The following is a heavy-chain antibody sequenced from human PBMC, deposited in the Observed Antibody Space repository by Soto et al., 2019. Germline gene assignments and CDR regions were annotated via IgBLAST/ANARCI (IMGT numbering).Heavy chain of an antibody. CDR2: IRSKAYGLTT. D-gene: IGHD2-21*01. CDR1: GFTFGYYP. J-gene: IGHJ4*02. CDR3: ARAGIRTSFDY. Sequence: GGSRRLSCTASGFTFGYYPMSWFRQAPGKGLEWVGFIRSKAYGLTTEYAASVKGRFTISRDDSKSIAYLQMNSLKTEDTAVYYCARAGIRTSFDYWGQGTLVTFSS. V-gene: IGHV3-49*03.